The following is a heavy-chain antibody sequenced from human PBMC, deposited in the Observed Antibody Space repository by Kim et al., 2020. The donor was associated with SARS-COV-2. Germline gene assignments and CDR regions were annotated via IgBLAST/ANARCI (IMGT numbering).Heavy chain of an antibody. CDR3: AKEGSPKMSSCYDY. D-gene: IGHD6-13*01. V-gene: IGHV3-30*02. J-gene: IGHJ4*02. Sequence: YADSVKSRFTISRDNAKNTLYLQMNSLRGEATALYYCAKEGSPKMSSCYDYWGQGTLVTVSS.